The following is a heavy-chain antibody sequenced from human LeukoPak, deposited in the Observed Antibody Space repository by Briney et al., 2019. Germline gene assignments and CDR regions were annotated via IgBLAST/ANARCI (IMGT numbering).Heavy chain of an antibody. CDR3: ARKPMAHAFDF. D-gene: IGHD3-10*01. CDR1: GFTFTNYG. V-gene: IGHV1-18*04. J-gene: IGHJ3*01. CDR2: ISANNGDT. Sequence: ASVKVSCKASGFTFTNYGFSWVRQAPGQGLEWMGWISANNGDTHYAQTFQGRVTMTTDTSTTTVYMELRSLTSDDSAVYYCARKPMAHAFDFWGQGTMVTVSS.